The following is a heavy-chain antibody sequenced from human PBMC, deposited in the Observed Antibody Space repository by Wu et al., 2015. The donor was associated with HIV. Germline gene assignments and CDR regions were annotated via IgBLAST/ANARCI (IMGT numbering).Heavy chain of an antibody. CDR3: ARGLLNYYGSGSYVAGWFDP. D-gene: IGHD3-10*01. Sequence: QVQLVQSGAEVKKPGASVKVSCKASGYTFTSYDINWVRQATGQGLEWMGWMNPNSGNTGYAQKFQGRVTMTRNTSISTAYMELSSLRSEDTAVYYCARGLLNYYGSGSYVAGWFDPWGQGTLVTVSS. CDR1: GYTFTSYD. CDR2: MNPNSGNT. J-gene: IGHJ5*02. V-gene: IGHV1-8*01.